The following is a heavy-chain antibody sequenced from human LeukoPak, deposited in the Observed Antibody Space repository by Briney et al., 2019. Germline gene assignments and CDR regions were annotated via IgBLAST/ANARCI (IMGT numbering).Heavy chain of an antibody. J-gene: IGHJ4*02. CDR3: ANGNSFDS. Sequence: PGGSLRLSCAASGFTFSSYAMSWVRQAPGKGLEWVSVISASGGSTYYADSVKGRFTISRDNSDNSLFLQMNSLRAEDTAVYYCANGNSFDSWGQGTLVTVSS. CDR2: ISASGGST. V-gene: IGHV3-23*01. CDR1: GFTFSSYA. D-gene: IGHD1/OR15-1a*01.